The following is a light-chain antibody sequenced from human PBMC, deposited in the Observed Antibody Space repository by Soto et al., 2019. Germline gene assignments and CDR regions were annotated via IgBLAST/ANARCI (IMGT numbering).Light chain of an antibody. V-gene: IGKV3-15*01. J-gene: IGKJ4*01. CDR2: GAS. CDR1: QSVSGN. Sequence: EIVMTQSPATLSVSPGERATLSCRASQSVSGNLAWYQQKPGQAPRLLIYGASTRATGIPASFSGSGSGTEFTLTISSLQSEDFVVYYCQQYNNWPRVTFGGGTKVEIK. CDR3: QQYNNWPRVT.